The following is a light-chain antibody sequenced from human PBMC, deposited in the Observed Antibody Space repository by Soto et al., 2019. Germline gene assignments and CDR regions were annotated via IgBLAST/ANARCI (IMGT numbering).Light chain of an antibody. CDR1: QSVSNNY. Sequence: EIVLTQSPGTLSLSPGERATLSCRASQSVSNNYLAWYQQKPGQAPRLLIYGASNRATGIPDRFSGSGSGTDFTLTISRLAPADFAVYSCQQYGSSGTFGQGTKVEIK. J-gene: IGKJ1*01. CDR3: QQYGSSGT. CDR2: GAS. V-gene: IGKV3-20*01.